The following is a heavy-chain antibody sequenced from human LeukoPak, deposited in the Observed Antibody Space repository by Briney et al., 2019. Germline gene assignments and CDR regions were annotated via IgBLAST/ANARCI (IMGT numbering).Heavy chain of an antibody. Sequence: GSLRLSCAASGFIFTNDFMTWVRQAPGKGLEWIGYIYYSGSTYYHPSLKIRRTISVDMSKNQFSLKLSSVTAADTAVYYCARDTNDAFDIWGQGTMVTVSS. V-gene: IGHV4-59*04. D-gene: IGHD5-24*01. CDR2: IYYSGST. J-gene: IGHJ3*02. CDR3: ARDTNDAFDI. CDR1: GFIFTNDF.